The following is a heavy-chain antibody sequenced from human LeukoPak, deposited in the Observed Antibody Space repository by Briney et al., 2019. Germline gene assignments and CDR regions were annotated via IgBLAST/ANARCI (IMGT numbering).Heavy chain of an antibody. CDR2: IYSGGST. J-gene: IGHJ4*02. CDR1: GFTFSSYS. Sequence: TGGSLRLSCAASGFTFSSYSMNWVRQAPGKGLEWVSVIYSGGSTYYADSVKGRFTISRDNSKNTLYLQMNSLRAEDTAVYYCAREDPPMVRGVIGYWGQGTLVTVSS. V-gene: IGHV3-66*01. D-gene: IGHD3-10*01. CDR3: AREDPPMVRGVIGY.